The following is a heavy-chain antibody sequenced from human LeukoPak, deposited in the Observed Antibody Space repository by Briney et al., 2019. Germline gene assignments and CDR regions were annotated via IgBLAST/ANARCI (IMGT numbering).Heavy chain of an antibody. J-gene: IGHJ6*02. CDR1: AFTFITYG. CDR3: AKEDYYGMDV. Sequence: GGSLRLSCAASAFTFITYGMHWVRQAPGKGLEWVSVISDSGGTTYYADSVKGRFTISRDNSKNTLYLHMNSLRAEDTAVYYCAKEDYYGMDVWGQGTTVTVSS. V-gene: IGHV3-23*01. CDR2: ISDSGGTT.